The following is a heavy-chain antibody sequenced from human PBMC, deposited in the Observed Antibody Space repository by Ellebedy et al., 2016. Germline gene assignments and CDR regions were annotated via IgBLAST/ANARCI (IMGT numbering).Heavy chain of an antibody. CDR3: ARAHDSSTWDNWFDP. CDR2: IYYNGNT. D-gene: IGHD2-2*01. J-gene: IGHJ5*02. CDR1: GDSISSDDKY. Sequence: SETLSLTCTVSGDSISSDDKYWTWIRQPPGKGLEWIGFIYYNGNTYYNPSLKSRLTISVDRSKNQFSLRLTSVTAAATAVYYCARAHDSSTWDNWFDPWGQGTLVTVSS. V-gene: IGHV4-30-4*01.